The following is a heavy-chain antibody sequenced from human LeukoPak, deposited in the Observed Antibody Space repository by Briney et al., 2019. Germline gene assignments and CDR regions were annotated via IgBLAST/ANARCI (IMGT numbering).Heavy chain of an antibody. CDR2: MNPNSGNT. V-gene: IGHV1-8*01. J-gene: IGHJ4*02. D-gene: IGHD2-15*01. Sequence: ASVKVSCKASGYTFTSYDINWVRQATGQGLEWMGWMNPNSGNTGYAQKFQGRVTMTRSTSISTAYMELSTLRSEDTAVYYCAKRSGDCSGGTCYHVDFWGQGTLVTVSS. CDR3: AKRSGDCSGGTCYHVDF. CDR1: GYTFTSYD.